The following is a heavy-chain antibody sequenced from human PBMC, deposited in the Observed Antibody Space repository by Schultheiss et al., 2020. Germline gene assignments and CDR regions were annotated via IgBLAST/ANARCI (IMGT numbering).Heavy chain of an antibody. Sequence: SQTLSLTCAVYGGSFSGYYWSWIRQPPGKGLEWIGEINHSGSTNYNPSLKSRVTISVDTSKNQFSLKLSSVTAADTAVYYCARDAEDCSSTSCYRGADYWGQGTLVTVSS. CDR1: GGSFSGYY. CDR3: ARDAEDCSSTSCYRGADY. CDR2: INHSGST. D-gene: IGHD2-2*01. J-gene: IGHJ4*02. V-gene: IGHV4-34*01.